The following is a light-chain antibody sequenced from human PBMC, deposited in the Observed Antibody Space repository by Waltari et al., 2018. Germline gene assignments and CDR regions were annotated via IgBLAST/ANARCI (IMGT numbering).Light chain of an antibody. J-gene: IGLJ2*01. CDR3: QAWDSSTSHVV. CDR2: QDT. Sequence: SYELTQPPSVSVSPGQTASITCSGDKLGDLYACWYQQKPGQSPWLVIYQDTKRRTGIPERFAGSNAGNTATLTISGTQAMDEADYYCQAWDSSTSHVVFGGGTKLTVL. CDR1: KLGDLY. V-gene: IGLV3-1*01.